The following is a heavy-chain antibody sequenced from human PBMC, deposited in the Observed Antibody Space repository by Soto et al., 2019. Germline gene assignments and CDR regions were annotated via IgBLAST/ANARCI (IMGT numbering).Heavy chain of an antibody. D-gene: IGHD5-18*01. CDR2: IYPGDSDT. CDR1: GYSFTSYW. V-gene: IGHV5-51*01. J-gene: IGHJ4*02. Sequence: PGESLKISCKGSGYSFTSYWIGWVRQMPGKGLECMGIIYPGDSDTRYSPSFQGHVTISADKSISTAYLQWSSVKASDTAMYYCARHDTAMVHNFEYWGQGTLVTVSS. CDR3: ARHDTAMVHNFEY.